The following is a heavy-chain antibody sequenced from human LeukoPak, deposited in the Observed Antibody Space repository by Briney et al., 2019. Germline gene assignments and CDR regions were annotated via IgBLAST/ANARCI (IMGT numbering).Heavy chain of an antibody. V-gene: IGHV3-49*04. Sequence: GGSLRLSCTASGFTFGDYAMTWVRQPPGKGLEWVGFIRSKGYGGTPEYAASVKGRFTISRDDSKGIAYLQMNSLKTEDTAVYYCTRDQTPYYWGQGTLVTVSS. CDR3: TRDQTPYY. CDR1: GFTFGDYA. J-gene: IGHJ4*02. CDR2: IRSKGYGGTP.